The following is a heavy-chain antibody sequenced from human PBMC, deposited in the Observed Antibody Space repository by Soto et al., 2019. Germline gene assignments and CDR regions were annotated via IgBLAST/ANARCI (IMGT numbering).Heavy chain of an antibody. D-gene: IGHD3-9*01. J-gene: IGHJ6*02. Sequence: VALVKVSCKASGYTFTSYGISWVRQAPGQGLEWMGWISAYNGNTNYAQKLQGRVTMTTDTSTSTAYMELRSLRSDDTAVYYCARRGPVYYDILTGYDTDYYYYGMDVWGQGTTVTVSS. CDR3: ARRGPVYYDILTGYDTDYYYYGMDV. CDR1: GYTFTSYG. CDR2: ISAYNGNT. V-gene: IGHV1-18*04.